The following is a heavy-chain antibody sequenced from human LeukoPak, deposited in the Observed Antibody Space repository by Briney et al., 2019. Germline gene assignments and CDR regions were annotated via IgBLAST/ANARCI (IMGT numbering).Heavy chain of an antibody. CDR2: ISYDGSNK. J-gene: IGHJ4*02. CDR3: AXDYADSSGPDDY. D-gene: IGHD6-19*01. Sequence: GGSLRXSCAASGFTFSSYGMHWVRQAPGKGLEWVAVISYDGSNKYYADSVKGRFTISRDNSKNTLYLQMNSLRAEDTAVYYCAXDYADSSGPDDYWGQGTLVTVSS. V-gene: IGHV3-30*18. CDR1: GFTFSSYG.